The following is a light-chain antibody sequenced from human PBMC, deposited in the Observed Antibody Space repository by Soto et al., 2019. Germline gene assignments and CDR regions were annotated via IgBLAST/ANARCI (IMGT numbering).Light chain of an antibody. J-gene: IGKJ5*01. CDR1: QDISNY. CDR2: DAS. CDR3: QQYRHLIT. V-gene: IGKV1-33*01. Sequence: DIQMTQSPSSLSASVGDRVTITCQASQDISNYLNWYQQKLGKAPKLLIYDASNLETGVPSRFSGSGSGTDFTFTISSLQPEDIAKYYCQQYRHLITFGQGTRLEIK.